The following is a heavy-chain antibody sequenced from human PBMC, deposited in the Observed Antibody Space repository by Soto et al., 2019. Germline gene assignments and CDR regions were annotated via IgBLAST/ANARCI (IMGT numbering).Heavy chain of an antibody. CDR1: GGSFSGYC. CDR3: ARVLTTVTNTFDN. Sequence: PSQTMSLPWAVYGGSFSGYCLSWIRQPQGKGLEWIGEINHSASTTYNPSLKSRVTISVDTSKNQFSLKLSSVTAADTAVFYCARVLTTVTNTFDNWGQGTLVTVSS. V-gene: IGHV4-34*01. J-gene: IGHJ4*02. CDR2: INHSAST. D-gene: IGHD4-4*01.